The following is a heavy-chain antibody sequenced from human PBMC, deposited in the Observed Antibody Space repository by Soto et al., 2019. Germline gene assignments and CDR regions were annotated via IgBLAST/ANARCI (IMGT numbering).Heavy chain of an antibody. CDR1: GGSISSLY. Sequence: SQTLSLTCTVFGGSISSLYWSWIRQPPGKGLEWIGYIYYSGSTNYNPSLKSRVTISVDTSKNQFSLKLSSVTAADTAVYYCARVGGYYDFWSGYYSYYYYYGMDVWGQGTTVTVS. CDR2: IYYSGST. D-gene: IGHD3-3*01. J-gene: IGHJ6*02. CDR3: ARVGGYYDFWSGYYSYYYYYGMDV. V-gene: IGHV4-59*11.